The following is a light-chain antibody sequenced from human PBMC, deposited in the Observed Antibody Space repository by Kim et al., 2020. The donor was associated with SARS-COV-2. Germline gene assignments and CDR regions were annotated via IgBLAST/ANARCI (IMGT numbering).Light chain of an antibody. J-gene: IGKJ2*01. V-gene: IGKV4-1*01. CDR2: WAS. Sequence: RATINCKSRQSVLYSSNNQNYVAWYQQKPGQPPKLLIYWASTREYGVPDRFSGSGSGTDFTLTISSLQAEDVAVYYCQQYYSTPYTFGQGTKLEI. CDR1: QSVLYSSNNQNY. CDR3: QQYYSTPYT.